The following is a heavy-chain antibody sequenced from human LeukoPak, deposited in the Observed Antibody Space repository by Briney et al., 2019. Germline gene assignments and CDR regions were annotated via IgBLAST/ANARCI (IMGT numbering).Heavy chain of an antibody. J-gene: IGHJ4*02. D-gene: IGHD2-15*01. Sequence: ASVKVSCKASGYTFTGYYMHWVRQAPGQGLEWMGGIIPIFGTANYAQKFQGRVTITADESTSTAYMELSSLRSEDTAVYYCARSGGDIVVVVAVTSYFDYWGQGTLVTVSS. CDR3: ARSGGDIVVVVAVTSYFDY. CDR1: GYTFTGYY. CDR2: IIPIFGTA. V-gene: IGHV1-69*13.